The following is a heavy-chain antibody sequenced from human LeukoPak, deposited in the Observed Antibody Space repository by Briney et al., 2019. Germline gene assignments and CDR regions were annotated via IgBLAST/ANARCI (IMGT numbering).Heavy chain of an antibody. V-gene: IGHV3-30*02. Sequence: GGSLRLSCAASGFTFNNSGMHWVRQAPGKGLEWVAVIWYDGSEGNKYYADSVKGRFTISRDNSKNMLYLEMNSLRAEDTAVYYCAKDLGDGFWSGYADFWGQGTLVTVSS. D-gene: IGHD3-3*01. J-gene: IGHJ4*02. CDR3: AKDLGDGFWSGYADF. CDR1: GFTFNNSG. CDR2: IWYDGSEGNK.